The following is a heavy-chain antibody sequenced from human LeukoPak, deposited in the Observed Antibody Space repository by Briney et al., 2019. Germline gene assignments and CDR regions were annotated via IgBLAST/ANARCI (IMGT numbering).Heavy chain of an antibody. Sequence: HAGGSLRLSCAASGFTFSSYWMSWVRQAPGRGLEWVANIKQDGSEEYYVDSGKGRFTISRDNAKNSLYLQMNSLRAEDTAVYYCARWRYFDWLLYDRYYFDYWGQGTLVTVSS. CDR2: IKQDGSEE. CDR3: ARWRYFDWLLYDRYYFDY. D-gene: IGHD3-9*01. CDR1: GFTFSSYW. V-gene: IGHV3-7*01. J-gene: IGHJ4*02.